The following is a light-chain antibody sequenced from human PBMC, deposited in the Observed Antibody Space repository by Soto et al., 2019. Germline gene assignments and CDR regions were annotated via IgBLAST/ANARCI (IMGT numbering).Light chain of an antibody. CDR2: DAS. CDR1: QYITIY. CDR3: QQRADWPIT. V-gene: IGKV3-11*01. J-gene: IGKJ5*01. Sequence: EIVMTQSPATLSVSPGEGVTLSCRASQYITIYLAWYQQKPGQALRLLIYDASNRATGIPARFSGSGSGTDFTLTISSLEPDDFAVYYCQQRADWPITFGQGTRLEIK.